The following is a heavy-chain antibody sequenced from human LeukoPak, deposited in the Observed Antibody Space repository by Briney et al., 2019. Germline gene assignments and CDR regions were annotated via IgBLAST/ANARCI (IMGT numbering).Heavy chain of an antibody. Sequence: PGGSLRLSCAASGFTFSSYCVHWVRQAPGKGLEWVAVIWYDGGNKYYADSVKGRFTISRDNSKNTLYLQMNSLRAEDTAVYYCARSYYGSGSLAKYWGQGTLVTVSS. CDR2: IWYDGGNK. J-gene: IGHJ4*02. CDR3: ARSYYGSGSLAKY. V-gene: IGHV3-33*01. CDR1: GFTFSSYC. D-gene: IGHD3-10*01.